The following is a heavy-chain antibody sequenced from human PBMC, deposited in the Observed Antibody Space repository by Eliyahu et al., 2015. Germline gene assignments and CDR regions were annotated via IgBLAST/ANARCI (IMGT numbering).Heavy chain of an antibody. CDR1: GFTXPGYY. J-gene: IGHJ4*02. V-gene: IGHV1-2*02. Sequence: QVQLVQSGPEVKKPGASVKVSCXTSGFTXPGYYIHWLRQAPGQGLEWMGWIIPNSGGTNYAQKFQGRVTMTSDTSTSTVRMDLRRLTSDDTAVYFCAKIQGVAVAWGNFDSWGQGTLVTVSS. D-gene: IGHD6-19*01. CDR2: IIPNSGGT. CDR3: AKIQGVAVAWGNFDS.